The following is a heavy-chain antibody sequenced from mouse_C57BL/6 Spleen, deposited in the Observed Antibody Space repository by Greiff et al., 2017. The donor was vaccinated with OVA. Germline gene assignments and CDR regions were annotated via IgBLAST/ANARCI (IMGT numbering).Heavy chain of an antibody. D-gene: IGHD2-2*01. J-gene: IGHJ2*01. V-gene: IGHV1-82*01. CDR1: GYAFSSSW. CDR2: IYPGDGDT. CDR3: ARSWLRRDAFDY. Sequence: QVQLQQSGPELVKPGASVKISCKASGYAFSSSWMNWVKQRPGQGLEWIGRIYPGDGDTNYNGKFKGKATLTADKSSSTAYMQLSSLTSEDSAVYVCARSWLRRDAFDYWGQGTTLTVSS.